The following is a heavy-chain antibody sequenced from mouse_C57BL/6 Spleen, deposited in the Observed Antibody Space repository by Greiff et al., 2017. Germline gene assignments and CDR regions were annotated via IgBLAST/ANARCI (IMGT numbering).Heavy chain of an antibody. CDR1: GFNIKDDY. J-gene: IGHJ2*01. CDR2: IDPENGDT. CDR3: TTRGYYGSSYLDY. Sequence: VQLQQSGAELVRPGASVKLSCTASGFNIKDDYMNWVKQSPEQGLEWIGWIDPENGDTEYASKFQGKATITADTTSNTAYLQLSSLTSEDTAVYYCTTRGYYGSSYLDYWGQGTTLTVSS. D-gene: IGHD1-1*01. V-gene: IGHV14-4*01.